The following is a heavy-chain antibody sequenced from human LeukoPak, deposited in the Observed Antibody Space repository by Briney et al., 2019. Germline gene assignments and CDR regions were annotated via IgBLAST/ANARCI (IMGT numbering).Heavy chain of an antibody. D-gene: IGHD3-22*01. CDR3: ARPYDSSGYFSSDAFDI. V-gene: IGHV5-51*01. Sequence: GESLKISCKGSGYSFTSYWIGWVRQMPGKGLEWMGIIYPGDSDTRYSPSFQGQVTISADKSISTAYLQWSSLKASDTAMYYCARPYDSSGYFSSDAFDIWGQGTMVTVSS. CDR1: GYSFTSYW. J-gene: IGHJ3*02. CDR2: IYPGDSDT.